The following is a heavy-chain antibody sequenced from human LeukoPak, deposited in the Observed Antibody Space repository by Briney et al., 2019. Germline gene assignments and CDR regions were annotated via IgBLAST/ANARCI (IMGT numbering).Heavy chain of an antibody. CDR1: GFTFSDYY. J-gene: IGHJ4*02. CDR2: ISSSGSTI. D-gene: IGHD3-10*01. CDR3: ARDGFVQEIDY. V-gene: IGHV3-11*01. Sequence: GGSLRLSCVASGFTFSDYYMSWIRQAPGKGLEWVSYISSSGSTIYYADSVKGRFTISGDNAKNSLYLQMSSLRAEDTALYYCARDGFVQEIDYWGQGTLVTVSS.